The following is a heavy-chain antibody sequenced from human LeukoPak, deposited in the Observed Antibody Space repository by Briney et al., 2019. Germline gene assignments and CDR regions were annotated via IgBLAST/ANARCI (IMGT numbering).Heavy chain of an antibody. Sequence: ASVKVSCKASGYTFTGYHMHWVRQAPGQGLEWMGWINPNSGGTNYAQKFQGRVTMTRDTSISTAYMELSRLRSDDTAVYYCARDWGDGYNWIDYWGQGTLVTVSS. CDR3: ARDWGDGYNWIDY. CDR1: GYTFTGYH. CDR2: INPNSGGT. D-gene: IGHD5-24*01. J-gene: IGHJ4*02. V-gene: IGHV1-2*02.